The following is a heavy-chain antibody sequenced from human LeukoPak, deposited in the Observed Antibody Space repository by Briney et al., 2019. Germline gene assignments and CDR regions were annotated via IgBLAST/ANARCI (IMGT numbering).Heavy chain of an antibody. CDR2: ISSSSSYI. J-gene: IGHJ4*02. D-gene: IGHD3-22*01. V-gene: IGHV3-21*01. CDR3: ARGTSKSSGHNPYY. CDR1: GFTFSSYS. Sequence: GESLRLSCAASGFTFSSYSMNWVRQPPGKGLEWVSSISSSSSYIYYADSVKGRFTISRDNAKNSLYLQMNSLRAEDTAVYYCARGTSKSSGHNPYYWGQGTLVTVSS.